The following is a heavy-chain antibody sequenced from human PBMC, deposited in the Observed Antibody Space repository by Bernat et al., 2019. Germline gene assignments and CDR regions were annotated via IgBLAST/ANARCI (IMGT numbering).Heavy chain of an antibody. D-gene: IGHD2-15*01. V-gene: IGHV3-30*01. J-gene: IGHJ5*02. CDR2: ISYDGSNK. CDR1: GFTFSSYA. Sequence: QVQLVESGGGVVQPGRSLRLSCAASGFTFSSYAMHWVRQAPGKGLEWVAVISYDGSNKYYADSVKGRFTISRDNSKNTLYLQMNSLRAEDRAVYYCARPVGYCSGGSCYHMWFDPWGQGTLVTVSS. CDR3: ARPVGYCSGGSCYHMWFDP.